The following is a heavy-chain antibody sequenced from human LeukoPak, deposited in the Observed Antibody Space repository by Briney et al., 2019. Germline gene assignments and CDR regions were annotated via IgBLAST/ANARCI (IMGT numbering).Heavy chain of an antibody. V-gene: IGHV1-18*01. CDR2: ISGHNGNT. CDR3: ATDAIVTSGWPFDY. CDR1: GYTFTSYG. D-gene: IGHD6-19*01. J-gene: IGHJ4*02. Sequence: ASVKVSCKASGYTFTSYGFNWVRQAPGQGLEWMGWISGHNGNTHYAQKLQGRVTMTTDRSTSTAYMELRSLKSDDTAVYYCATDAIVTSGWPFDYWGQGTLVTVSS.